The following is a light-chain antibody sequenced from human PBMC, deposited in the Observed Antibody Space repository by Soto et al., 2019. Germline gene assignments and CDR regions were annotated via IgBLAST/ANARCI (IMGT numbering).Light chain of an antibody. CDR1: QTVSSNY. V-gene: IGKV3-20*01. Sequence: EIILTQSPDTLSLSPGERATLSCRASQTVSSNYLAWCQQRPGQAPRLLIYGASTRAAGIPDRFSGSGSGTDFTLAISRLEPEDFAVYYCQQYEGSPLTFGGGTKV. J-gene: IGKJ4*01. CDR2: GAS. CDR3: QQYEGSPLT.